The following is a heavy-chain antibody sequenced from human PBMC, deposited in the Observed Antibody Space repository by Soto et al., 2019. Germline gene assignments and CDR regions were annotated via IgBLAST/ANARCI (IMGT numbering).Heavy chain of an antibody. D-gene: IGHD2-15*01. CDR1: GYTFTSYA. J-gene: IGHJ4*02. Sequence: QGQLVQSGAEVKKPGASVKVSCKASGYTFTSYAKHWVRQAPGQSLEWMGWINAGNGNTKYSQKFQGRVTITRDTSASTAYMELSSLRSEDTAVYYCARDVDGIVVVAAIFYYWGQGTLVTVSS. CDR2: INAGNGNT. CDR3: ARDVDGIVVVAAIFYY. V-gene: IGHV1-3*01.